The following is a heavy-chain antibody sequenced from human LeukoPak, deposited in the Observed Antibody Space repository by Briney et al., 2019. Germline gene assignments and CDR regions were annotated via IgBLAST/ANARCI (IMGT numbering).Heavy chain of an antibody. Sequence: GRSLRLSCAASGFIFSSYGMHWVRQAPGKGLEWVAVIYYDGSNKYYADSVRGRFTISRDNSKNTLFLQMSSLRAEDKAVYYCARDTFYSSGVYGLDVWGQGTTVTVSS. CDR3: ARDTFYSSGVYGLDV. CDR1: GFIFSSYG. V-gene: IGHV3-33*01. CDR2: IYYDGSNK. J-gene: IGHJ6*02. D-gene: IGHD3-22*01.